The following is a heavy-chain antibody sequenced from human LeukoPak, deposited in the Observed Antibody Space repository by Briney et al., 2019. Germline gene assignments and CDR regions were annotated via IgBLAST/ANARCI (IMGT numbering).Heavy chain of an antibody. CDR3: ARDWASRYDSSGYIDY. CDR2: IRAYNGNT. Sequence: ASVKVSCKASGYTFTSYGISWVRQAPGQGLEWMGWIRAYNGNTNYAQKLQDRVTMTTDTSTSTAYMELRSLRSDDTAVYYCARDWASRYDSSGYIDYWGQGTLVTVSS. J-gene: IGHJ4*02. V-gene: IGHV1-18*01. D-gene: IGHD3-22*01. CDR1: GYTFTSYG.